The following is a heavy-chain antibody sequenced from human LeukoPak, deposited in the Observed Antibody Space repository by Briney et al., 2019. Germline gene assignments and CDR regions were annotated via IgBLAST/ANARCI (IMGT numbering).Heavy chain of an antibody. D-gene: IGHD5-24*01. CDR3: ARIDGYNTGGRDDPFDI. CDR2: IIPIFGTA. V-gene: IGHV1-69*05. CDR1: GGTFSSYA. Sequence: GSSVKVSCKASGGTFSSYAISWVRQAPGQGLEWMGRIIPIFGTANYAQKFQGRVTITTDESTSTAYMELSSLRSEDTAVYYCARIDGYNTGGRDDPFDIWGQGTMVTVSS. J-gene: IGHJ3*02.